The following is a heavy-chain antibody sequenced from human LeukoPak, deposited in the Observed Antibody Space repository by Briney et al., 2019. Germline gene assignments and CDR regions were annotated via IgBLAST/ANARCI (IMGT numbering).Heavy chain of an antibody. CDR3: ARVGKEYSSSSDNYYFDY. J-gene: IGHJ4*02. Sequence: GGSLRLSCAASGFTFSRNDMHWVRQVTGKGLEWVSAIGTAGDTYYADSVKGRFTISRDNAKNSLYLQMNSLRAEDTAVYYCARVGKEYSSSSDNYYFDYWGQGTLVTVSS. CDR2: IGTAGDT. V-gene: IGHV3-13*01. D-gene: IGHD6-6*01. CDR1: GFTFSRND.